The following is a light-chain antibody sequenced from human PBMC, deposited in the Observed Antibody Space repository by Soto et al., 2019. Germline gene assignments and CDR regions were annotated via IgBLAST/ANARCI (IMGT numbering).Light chain of an antibody. CDR2: EVS. V-gene: IGLV2-14*01. CDR1: SSDVGGYKY. CDR3: SSYTSSNTQV. Sequence: QSVLTQPASVSGSPGQSITISCTGTSSDVGGYKYVSWYQQHPGKAPKLMIYEVSNRPSGVSNRFSGSKPGNTASLTISGLQAEDEADYYCSSYTSSNTQVFGTGTKVTVL. J-gene: IGLJ1*01.